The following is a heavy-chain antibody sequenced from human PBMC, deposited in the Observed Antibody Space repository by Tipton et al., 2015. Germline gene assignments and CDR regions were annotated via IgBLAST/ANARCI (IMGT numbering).Heavy chain of an antibody. V-gene: IGHV3-30*18. J-gene: IGHJ6*02. CDR1: GFTFSSHG. Sequence: SLRLSCAASGFTFSSHGMHWVRQAPGKGLEWVAVISYDGSKKYNADSVKGRFTISRDNSKNTLFLQMSGLRTEDTAVYFCAKATGNVYYYGVDVWGQGTTVTVSS. D-gene: IGHD4-23*01. CDR3: AKATGNVYYYGVDV. CDR2: ISYDGSKK.